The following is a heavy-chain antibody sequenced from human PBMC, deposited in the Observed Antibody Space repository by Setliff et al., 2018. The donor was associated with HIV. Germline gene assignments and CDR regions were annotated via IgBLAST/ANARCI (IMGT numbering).Heavy chain of an antibody. Sequence: PSETLSLTCAFYGGSLNGFYWGWIRQSPGKGLEWIGEINHSGSTNYNPSLKSRVSISVATSKNQFSLKLSSVTAADTAVYYCATGITMAPDYWGQGSLVTVSS. CDR2: INHSGST. CDR1: GGSLNGFY. CDR3: ATGITMAPDY. J-gene: IGHJ4*02. D-gene: IGHD1-20*01. V-gene: IGHV4-34*01.